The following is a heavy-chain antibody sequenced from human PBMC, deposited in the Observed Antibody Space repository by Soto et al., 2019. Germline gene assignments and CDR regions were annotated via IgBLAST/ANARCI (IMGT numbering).Heavy chain of an antibody. D-gene: IGHD1-26*01. CDR3: ASRYGSAIDY. V-gene: IGHV4-59*08. Sequence: QVQLQESGPGLVKPSETLSLTCTVSGGTISSWYWSWIRQPPGKGLEWIGYIYYSGSTTCNPSRKIRLTLSVDASKHHFSLKLSSATAADTAVYYCASRYGSAIDYCGQGSLVTVSP. CDR1: GGTISSWY. J-gene: IGHJ4*02. CDR2: IYYSGST.